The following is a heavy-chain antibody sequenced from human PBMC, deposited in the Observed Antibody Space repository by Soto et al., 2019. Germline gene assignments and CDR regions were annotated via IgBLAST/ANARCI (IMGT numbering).Heavy chain of an antibody. CDR1: GYTFTSYA. CDR2: INGDTGKS. V-gene: IGHV1-3*01. CDR3: ARSQSMVTLTYFQH. D-gene: IGHD2-21*02. J-gene: IGHJ1*01. Sequence: GASVKVSCKASGYTFTSYAIYWVREAPGQSLEWLRWINGDTGKSTYSAKSRRRVTITRATNANTTYLAMNSLASEDTAVYYRARSQSMVTLTYFQHCRQGTQVTVSS.